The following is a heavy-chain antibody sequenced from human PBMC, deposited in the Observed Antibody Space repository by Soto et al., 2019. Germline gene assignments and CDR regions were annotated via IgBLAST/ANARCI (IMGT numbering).Heavy chain of an antibody. D-gene: IGHD5-12*01. CDR1: GGSISTDY. J-gene: IGHJ4*02. Sequence: PSETRSLTCTVSGGSISTDYWSWVRQPPGKGLEWIGYIYHSGATNFNPSLESRVTMSVDTSKNQFSLKLSSVAAADTAVYYCARHTDIVSSIVYNGGQRILLTVSS. V-gene: IGHV4-59*08. CDR2: IYHSGAT. CDR3: ARHTDIVSSIVYN.